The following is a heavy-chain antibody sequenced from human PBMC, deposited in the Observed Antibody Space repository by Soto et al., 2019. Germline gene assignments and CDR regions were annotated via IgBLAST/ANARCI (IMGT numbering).Heavy chain of an antibody. CDR2: IWYDGGEK. CDR1: GFTFSHFG. Sequence: QVQLVESGGGVVQPGTSLRLSCAASGFTFSHFGMHWVRQAPGKGLEWVAVIWYDGGEKYHADSVKGRFTISRDNSKNTLYLQMNSRRAEDTAVYYCARRYCSSSSCAIDYWGQGTLVTVSS. D-gene: IGHD2-2*01. V-gene: IGHV3-33*01. J-gene: IGHJ4*02. CDR3: ARRYCSSSSCAIDY.